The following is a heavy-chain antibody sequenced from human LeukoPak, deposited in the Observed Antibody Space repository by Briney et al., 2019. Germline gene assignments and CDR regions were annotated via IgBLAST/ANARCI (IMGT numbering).Heavy chain of an antibody. D-gene: IGHD3-22*01. CDR2: IRGDGSAK. J-gene: IGHJ4*02. Sequence: GGSLRFSCAASGFSFSTNWMAWVRQAPGKGLEWVGNIRGDGSAKFYGGSVKGRFTISRDNSQNTLYLQMDSLRPEDTAVYYCASSHDSSGNDWGQGTLVTVSS. CDR3: ASSHDSSGND. V-gene: IGHV3-7*01. CDR1: GFSFSTNW.